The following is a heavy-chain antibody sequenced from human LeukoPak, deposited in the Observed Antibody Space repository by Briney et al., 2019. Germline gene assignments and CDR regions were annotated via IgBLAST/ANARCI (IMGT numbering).Heavy chain of an antibody. CDR3: ARAPYSSSWWDTFDY. Sequence: PSETLSLTCTVSGGSISSYYWSWIRQPAGKGLEWIGRIYTSGSTNYNPSLKSRVTMSADTSKNQFSLKLSSVTAADTAVYYCARAPYSSSWWDTFDYWGQGTLVTVSS. CDR1: GGSISSYY. CDR2: IYTSGST. J-gene: IGHJ4*02. V-gene: IGHV4-4*07. D-gene: IGHD6-13*01.